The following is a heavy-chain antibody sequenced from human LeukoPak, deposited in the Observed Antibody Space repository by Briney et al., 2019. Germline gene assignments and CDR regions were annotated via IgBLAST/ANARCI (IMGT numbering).Heavy chain of an antibody. CDR1: GYTLPDYY. D-gene: IGHD5-24*01. CDR3: ARDRYGVGSTHLHY. V-gene: IGHV1-2*02. CDR2: ITPSGGT. Sequence: GPVKDSCMASGYTLPDYYMRSVRQAPGQGLEWMGWITPSGGTNYPQKFQGRVAITWDTSITTAYMDLSRLTSDDTAVYYCARDRYGVGSTHLHYWGQGGLVTVSS. J-gene: IGHJ4*02.